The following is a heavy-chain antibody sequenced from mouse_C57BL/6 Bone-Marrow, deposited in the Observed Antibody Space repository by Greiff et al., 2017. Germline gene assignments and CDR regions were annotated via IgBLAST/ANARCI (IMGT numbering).Heavy chain of an antibody. CDR1: GFTFSDYY. Sequence: EVMLVESEGGLVQPGSSMKLSCTASGFTFSDYYMAWVRQVPEKGLEWVANINYDGSSTYYLDSLKSRFIISRDNAKNLLYLQRSSLKSEDTATYYCARAGEDLLWPFDYWGQGTTLTVSS. CDR2: INYDGSST. D-gene: IGHD2-1*01. CDR3: ARAGEDLLWPFDY. J-gene: IGHJ2*01. V-gene: IGHV5-16*01.